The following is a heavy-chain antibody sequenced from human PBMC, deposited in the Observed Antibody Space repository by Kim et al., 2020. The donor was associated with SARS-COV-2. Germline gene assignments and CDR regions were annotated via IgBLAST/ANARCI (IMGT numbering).Heavy chain of an antibody. J-gene: IGHJ4*02. V-gene: IGHV3-30*01. CDR3: ARASGGHGSVKD. D-gene: IGHD3-10*01. Sequence: YYAASVKGRFTISRENSKNTLYLQMNTLRIDDTAVYYGARASGGHGSVKDWGQGALVTVSS.